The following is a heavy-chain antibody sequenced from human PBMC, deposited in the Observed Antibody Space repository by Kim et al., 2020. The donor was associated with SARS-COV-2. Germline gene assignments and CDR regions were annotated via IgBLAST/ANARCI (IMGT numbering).Heavy chain of an antibody. D-gene: IGHD1-26*01. CDR1: GGSISSSSYY. V-gene: IGHV4-39*01. CDR2: IYYSGST. CDR3: ARHPRYSGSYYDWYFDL. Sequence: SETLSLTCTVSGGSISSSSYYWGWIRQPPGKGLEWIGSIYYSGSTYYNPSLKSRVTISVDTSKNQFSLKLSSVTAADTAVYYCARHPRYSGSYYDWYFDL. J-gene: IGHJ2*01.